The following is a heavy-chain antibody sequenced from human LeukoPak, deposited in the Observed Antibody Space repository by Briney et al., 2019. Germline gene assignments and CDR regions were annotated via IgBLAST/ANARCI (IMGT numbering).Heavy chain of an antibody. CDR1: GFTFSSYG. D-gene: IGHD3-10*01. J-gene: IGHJ4*02. CDR3: ARDIWVGEFTGFFDY. V-gene: IGHV3-33*01. Sequence: GGSLRLSCVVSGFTFSSYGIHWVRQAPGKGLEWVAVIGSDESIKYYTDSVKGRFTISRDNSKNTLYLQMNTLRAEDTAIYYCARDIWVGEFTGFFDYWGQGTLVSASS. CDR2: IGSDESIK.